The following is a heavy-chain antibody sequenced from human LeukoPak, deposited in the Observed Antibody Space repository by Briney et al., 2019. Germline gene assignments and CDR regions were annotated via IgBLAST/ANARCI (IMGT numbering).Heavy chain of an antibody. V-gene: IGHV3-23*01. D-gene: IGHD3-22*01. Sequence: GSLRLSCAASGFTFSTYAMSWGRQAPGKGLEWVSLITSSGSNTYYADSVKGRFTISRDISKSTLYLQMNSLRAEDTAVYFCAKDGDSSGYYWDSWGQGTLVTVSS. J-gene: IGHJ4*02. CDR2: ITSSGSNT. CDR3: AKDGDSSGYYWDS. CDR1: GFTFSTYA.